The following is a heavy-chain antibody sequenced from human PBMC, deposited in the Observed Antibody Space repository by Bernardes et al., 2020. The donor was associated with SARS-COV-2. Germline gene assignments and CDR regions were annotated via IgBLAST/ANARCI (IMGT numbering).Heavy chain of an antibody. CDR3: ARAPRLPGIVGAHRVP. D-gene: IGHD1-26*01. Sequence: SETLSLTCAVYGGSFSGYYWSWIRQPPGKGLEWIGEINHSGSTNYNPSLKSRVTISVDTSKNQFSLKLSSVTAADTAVYYCARAPRLPGIVGAHRVPWGQGTLVTVSS. V-gene: IGHV4-34*01. CDR2: INHSGST. CDR1: GGSFSGYY. J-gene: IGHJ5*02.